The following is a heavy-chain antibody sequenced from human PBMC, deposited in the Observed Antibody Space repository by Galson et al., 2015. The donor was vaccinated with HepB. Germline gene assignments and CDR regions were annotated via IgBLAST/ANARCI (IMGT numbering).Heavy chain of an antibody. CDR3: AKVDSSAYDAFDI. CDR1: GFTSSNYA. V-gene: IGHV3-23*01. J-gene: IGHJ3*02. D-gene: IGHD3-22*01. CDR2: VSDSGGST. Sequence: SLRLSCAASGFTSSNYAMSWVRQAPGKGLEWVSVVSDSGGSTYYADSVQGRFTISRDNSKNTLYLQMSSLRAEDTAVYYCAKVDSSAYDAFDIWGQGTLVTVSS.